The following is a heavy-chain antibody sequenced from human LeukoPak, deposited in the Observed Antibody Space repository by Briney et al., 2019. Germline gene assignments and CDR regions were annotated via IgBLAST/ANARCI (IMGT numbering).Heavy chain of an antibody. V-gene: IGHV4-39*01. J-gene: IGHJ5*02. CDR3: ARLRDWFDP. CDR2: IYYSGST. CDR1: GGSISSSSYY. Sequence: SETLSLTCTVSGGSISSSSYYWGWIRQPPGKGLEWIGSIYYSGSTYHNPSLKSRVTISVDTSKNQFSLKLSSVTAADTAVYYCARLRDWFDPWGQGTLVTVSS.